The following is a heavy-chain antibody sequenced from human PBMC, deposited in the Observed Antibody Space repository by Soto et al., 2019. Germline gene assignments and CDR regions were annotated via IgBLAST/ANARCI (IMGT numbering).Heavy chain of an antibody. Sequence: QVQLVQSGAEVKKPGSSVKVSCKASGGTFSSYAISWVRQAPGQGLEWMGGIIPIFGTANYAQKFQGRVTITADESTSTDYMELSILRSEDTAVYYCARARPKSDYYYYGRDVWGQGTTVTVSS. J-gene: IGHJ6*02. CDR3: ARARPKSDYYYYGRDV. D-gene: IGHD1-1*01. CDR2: IIPIFGTA. V-gene: IGHV1-69*12. CDR1: GGTFSSYA.